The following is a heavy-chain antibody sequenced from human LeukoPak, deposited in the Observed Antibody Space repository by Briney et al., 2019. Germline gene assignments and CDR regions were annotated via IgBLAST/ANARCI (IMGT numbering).Heavy chain of an antibody. Sequence: GESLKISCKGSGYTFHSYWIAWVRQMPGKGLEWMGIIYPGDSDTRYSPSFQGQVTISADKSIRTVYLQWSSLKASDTAMYYCARRLLVGNWFDPWGQGTLVTVSS. CDR1: GYTFHSYW. D-gene: IGHD6-13*01. J-gene: IGHJ5*02. CDR2: IYPGDSDT. V-gene: IGHV5-51*01. CDR3: ARRLLVGNWFDP.